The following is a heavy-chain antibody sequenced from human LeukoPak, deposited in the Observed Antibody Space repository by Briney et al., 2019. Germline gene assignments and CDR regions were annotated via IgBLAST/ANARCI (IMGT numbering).Heavy chain of an antibody. D-gene: IGHD1-1*01. Sequence: TGGSLRLSCAASRFTFSSYGMHWVRQAPGKGLEWVAVIWYDGSYKYYADSVKGRFTISRDNSKNTLYLQMNSLRAEDTAVYNCARDRGLGFLDPMDVWGQGTTVTVSS. J-gene: IGHJ6*02. CDR3: ARDRGLGFLDPMDV. CDR1: RFTFSSYG. V-gene: IGHV3-33*01. CDR2: IWYDGSYK.